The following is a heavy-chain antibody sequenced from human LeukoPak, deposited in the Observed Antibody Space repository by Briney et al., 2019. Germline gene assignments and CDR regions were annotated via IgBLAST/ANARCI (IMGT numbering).Heavy chain of an antibody. Sequence: GGSLRLSCAASGFTFISYWMHWVRQAPGKGLVWVSRINGYGSSTDFADSVKGLFTISRDNAKNTLYLQMNSLRAEDTAVYYCARDAPGNTALDYWGQGTLVTVSS. CDR1: GFTFISYW. D-gene: IGHD5-18*01. V-gene: IGHV3-74*01. CDR2: INGYGSST. CDR3: ARDAPGNTALDY. J-gene: IGHJ4*02.